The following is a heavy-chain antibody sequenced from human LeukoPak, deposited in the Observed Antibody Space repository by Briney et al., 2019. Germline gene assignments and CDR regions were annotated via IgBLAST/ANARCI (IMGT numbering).Heavy chain of an antibody. D-gene: IGHD2-2*01. V-gene: IGHV3-23*01. Sequence: GGSLRLSCAASGFSFTKYAMNWVRQAPGKGLEWVAVVIGSSGATDYADSVKGRFTISRDNSKNTLFLQMNSLRAEDTAVYYCTTAIVVAPAATDYWGQGTLVTVSS. J-gene: IGHJ4*02. CDR3: TTAIVVAPAATDY. CDR1: GFSFTKYA. CDR2: VIGSSGAT.